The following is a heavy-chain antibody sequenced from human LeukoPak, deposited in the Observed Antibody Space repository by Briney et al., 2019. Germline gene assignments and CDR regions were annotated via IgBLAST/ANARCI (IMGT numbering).Heavy chain of an antibody. Sequence: GGSLRLSCAASGFTFSSYGMHWVRQAPGKGLEWVAVISYDGSNKYYADSVKGRFTISRDNSKNTVYLQMNSLRAEDTAVYYCARLSDYDSGFDYWGQGTLVTVSS. CDR2: ISYDGSNK. V-gene: IGHV3-33*05. D-gene: IGHD5-12*01. CDR3: ARLSDYDSGFDY. J-gene: IGHJ4*02. CDR1: GFTFSSYG.